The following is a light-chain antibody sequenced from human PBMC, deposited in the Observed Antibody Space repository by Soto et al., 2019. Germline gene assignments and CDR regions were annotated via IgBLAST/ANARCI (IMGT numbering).Light chain of an antibody. CDR1: QSISSW. CDR2: KAS. CDR3: QQYNSYPYT. Sequence: DIQMTQSPSTLSASVGDRVTITCRASQSISSWLAWYQQKPGKAPKLLIYKASSLESGVPSRFSGSGSGTEVTLTLSSLQPDDFATYYCQQYNSYPYTFGQGTKLEIK. V-gene: IGKV1-5*03. J-gene: IGKJ2*01.